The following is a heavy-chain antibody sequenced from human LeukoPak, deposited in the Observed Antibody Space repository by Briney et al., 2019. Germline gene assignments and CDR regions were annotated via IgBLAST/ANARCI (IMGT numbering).Heavy chain of an antibody. V-gene: IGHV1-2*02. J-gene: IGHJ4*02. CDR1: GYTFTDYY. D-gene: IGHD3-9*01. Sequence: ASLKVSCKASGYTFTDYYIHWVRHAPGQGLEWMGWINPNSGGTNYTQKFYVRVTMTRDTSITTAYMELSRLRSDDTAVFYCARSPHILTGENFDFWGQGTLVTVSS. CDR2: INPNSGGT. CDR3: ARSPHILTGENFDF.